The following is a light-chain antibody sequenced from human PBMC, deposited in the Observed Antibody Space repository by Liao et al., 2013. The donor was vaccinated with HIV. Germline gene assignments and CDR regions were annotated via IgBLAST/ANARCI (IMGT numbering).Light chain of an antibody. J-gene: IGLJ2*01. Sequence: SFELTQPPSVSVSPGQTASIPCSGDKLENKYACWYQQKPGQSPVLVIYQDTKRPSGIPERFSGSNSGNTATLTISGTQAMDEADYYCQTWDSSTAHVVLRRRDQADRP. CDR3: QTWDSSTAHVV. CDR1: KLENKY. CDR2: QDT. V-gene: IGLV3-1*01.